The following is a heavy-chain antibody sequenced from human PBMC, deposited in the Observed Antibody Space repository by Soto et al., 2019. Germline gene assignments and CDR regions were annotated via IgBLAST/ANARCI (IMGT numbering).Heavy chain of an antibody. J-gene: IGHJ6*02. CDR3: AADPVYSGSYAFLYGMGV. CDR1: GFTFTSSA. CDR2: IVVGSGNT. D-gene: IGHD1-26*01. Sequence: RASVKVSSKVSGFTFTSSAVQWVRQARGQRLEWIGWIVVGSGNTNYAQKFQERVTITRDMSTSTAYMELSSLRSEDTAVYYCAADPVYSGSYAFLYGMGVWGQGTTVTVSS. V-gene: IGHV1-58*01.